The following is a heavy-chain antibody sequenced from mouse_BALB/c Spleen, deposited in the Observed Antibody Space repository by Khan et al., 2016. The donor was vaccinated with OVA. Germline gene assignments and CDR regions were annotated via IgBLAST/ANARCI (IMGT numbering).Heavy chain of an antibody. V-gene: IGHV1-7*01. Sequence: VQLQESGAELAKPGASVKMSCKASGYTFTSYWMHWVKQRPGQGLEWIGYINPSTGYTEYNQKLKDKATLTADKSSSTAYMQLSSLTSEDSAVYYCENHGSSSAWFTYWGQGTLVTVSA. CDR3: ENHGSSSAWFTY. CDR2: INPSTGYT. D-gene: IGHD1-1*01. CDR1: GYTFTSYW. J-gene: IGHJ3*01.